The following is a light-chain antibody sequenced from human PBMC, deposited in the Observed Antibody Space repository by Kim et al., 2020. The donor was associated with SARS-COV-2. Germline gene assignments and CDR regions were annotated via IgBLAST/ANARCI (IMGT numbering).Light chain of an antibody. CDR1: QHVDSSS. Sequence: PGQRDTLSCTASQHVDSSSLAWYQRTPGQAPSLHIYATSTRAADVPDRFSGSGSGTDFTLTISRLETEDFAVYYCQQYGGSPLYSFGQGTKLEI. CDR3: QQYGGSPLYS. V-gene: IGKV3-20*01. CDR2: ATS. J-gene: IGKJ2*03.